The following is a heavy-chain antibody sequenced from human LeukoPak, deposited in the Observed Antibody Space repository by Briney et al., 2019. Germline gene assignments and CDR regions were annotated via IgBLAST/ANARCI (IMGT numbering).Heavy chain of an antibody. Sequence: SETLSLTCTVSGGSISTYYWTWIRQPPGKGLEWIGYIYYSGSTNYDPSLKSRVTISVDTSKNQFSLKLSSVTAADTAVYYCARDSLYGVDYWGQGTLVTVSS. J-gene: IGHJ4*02. V-gene: IGHV4-59*01. D-gene: IGHD3-3*01. CDR2: IYYSGST. CDR3: ARDSLYGVDY. CDR1: GGSISTYY.